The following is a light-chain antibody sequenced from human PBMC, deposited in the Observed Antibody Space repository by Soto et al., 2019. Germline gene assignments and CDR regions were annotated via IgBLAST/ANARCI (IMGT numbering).Light chain of an antibody. J-gene: IGKJ4*01. Sequence: DIQMTQSPSTLSASVGDRVTITCRASQSISSWLAWYQQKPGKAPKLLIYDASSLESGVPSRFSGSGFETEFTLTISSLQPDDFATYYCQQSNSYLTFGGRTKVEIK. CDR2: DAS. CDR1: QSISSW. V-gene: IGKV1-5*01. CDR3: QQSNSYLT.